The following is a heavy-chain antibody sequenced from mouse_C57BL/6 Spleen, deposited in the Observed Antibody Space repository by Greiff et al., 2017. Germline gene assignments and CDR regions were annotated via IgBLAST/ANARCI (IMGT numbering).Heavy chain of an antibody. CDR2: IHPSGGDT. Sequence: VQLQQPGAELVKPGASVKVSCKASGYTFTSYWMHWVKQRPGQGLEWIGRIHPSGGDTNYNQKFKGKATLTVDKSSSTAYMQLSSLTSEDSAVYYGGKWHYSGGGVLLADWGQGTLVTVSA. J-gene: IGHJ3*01. CDR3: GKWHYSGGGVLLAD. D-gene: IGHD1-1*02. V-gene: IGHV1-74*01. CDR1: GYTFTSYW.